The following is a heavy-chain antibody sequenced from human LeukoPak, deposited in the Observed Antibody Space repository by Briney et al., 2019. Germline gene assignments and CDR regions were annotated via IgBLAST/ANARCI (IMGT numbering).Heavy chain of an antibody. J-gene: IGHJ4*02. CDR1: GYTFTAYY. V-gene: IGHV1-2*06. Sequence: GASVKVSCKASGYTFTAYYMHWVRQAPGQGLEWMGRINPNSGDTNYAQKFQGRVTITRDTSATTAYMELSSLRSEDTAVYYCARDRGYSGYDHDFDYWGQGTLVTVSS. D-gene: IGHD5-12*01. CDR3: ARDRGYSGYDHDFDY. CDR2: INPNSGDT.